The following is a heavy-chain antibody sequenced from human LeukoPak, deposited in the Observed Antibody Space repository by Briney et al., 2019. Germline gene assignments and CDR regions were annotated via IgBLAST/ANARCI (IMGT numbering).Heavy chain of an antibody. Sequence: ASVRVSCKASGYTFTSYGISWVRQAPGQWLEWMGWISAYNGNTNYAQKLQGRVTMTTDTSTSTAYTELRSLRSDDTAVYYCAISLGWFDPWGQGTLVTVSS. CDR1: GYTFTSYG. CDR2: ISAYNGNT. J-gene: IGHJ5*02. V-gene: IGHV1-18*01. CDR3: AISLGWFDP.